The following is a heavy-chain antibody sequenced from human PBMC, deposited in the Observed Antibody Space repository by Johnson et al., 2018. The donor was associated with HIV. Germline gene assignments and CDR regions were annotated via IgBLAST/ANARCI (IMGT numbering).Heavy chain of an antibody. Sequence: QVQLVESGGGLVKPGGSLRLSCVASGFTFSDYYMTWIRQAPGKGLEWVSCIDSSGSSIYSADSVKGRFTISRDNAKNSLNLQMHSLRAEDTALYYCAWGIVVVTRGPGSDAFDIWGQGTMVTVSS. CDR1: GFTFSDYY. CDR2: IDSSGSSI. V-gene: IGHV3-11*01. J-gene: IGHJ3*02. D-gene: IGHD3-22*01. CDR3: AWGIVVVTRGPGSDAFDI.